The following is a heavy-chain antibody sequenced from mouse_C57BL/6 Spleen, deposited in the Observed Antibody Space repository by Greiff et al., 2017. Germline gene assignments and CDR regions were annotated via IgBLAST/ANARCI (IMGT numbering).Heavy chain of an antibody. D-gene: IGHD4-1*01. CDR3: ARRQTETGSFDY. CDR1: GYTFTSYW. Sequence: QVQLQQPGAELVRPGSSVKLSCKASGYTFTSYWMHWVKQRPIQGLEWIGNIDPSDSETHYNQKFKDKATLTVDKSSSTAYMQLSSLTSEDSAVYYCARRQTETGSFDYWGQGTTLTVAS. CDR2: IDPSDSET. J-gene: IGHJ2*01. V-gene: IGHV1-52*01.